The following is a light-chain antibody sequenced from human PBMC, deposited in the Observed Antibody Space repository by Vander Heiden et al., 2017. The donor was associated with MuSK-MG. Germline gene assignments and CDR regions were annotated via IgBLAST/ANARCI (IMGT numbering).Light chain of an antibody. Sequence: GDRVTITCRASQGITSALAWYQQKPGKAPKLLIYDASSLESGVPSRFSGSGSRTAFPLTISSLPPADFATSSSQQFNSYPRTFGGGTKVEIK. CDR1: QGITSA. CDR2: DAS. CDR3: QQFNSYPRT. V-gene: IGKV1-13*02. J-gene: IGKJ4*01.